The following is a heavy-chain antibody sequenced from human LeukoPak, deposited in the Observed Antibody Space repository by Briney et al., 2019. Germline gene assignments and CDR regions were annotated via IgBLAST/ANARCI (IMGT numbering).Heavy chain of an antibody. V-gene: IGHV3-30-3*01. Sequence: GRTLRLSCAASGFTFSSYAMHWVRQAPGKGLECVAVISYDGSNKYYADSVKGRFTISRDNSKNTLYLQMHSLRAEDTAVYYCARLFMESENYFDYWGEGTLVTVSS. CDR3: ARLFMESENYFDY. J-gene: IGHJ4*02. D-gene: IGHD3-3*01. CDR2: ISYDGSNK. CDR1: GFTFSSYA.